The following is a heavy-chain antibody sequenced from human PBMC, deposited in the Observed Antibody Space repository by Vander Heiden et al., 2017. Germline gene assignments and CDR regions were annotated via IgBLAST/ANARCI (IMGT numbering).Heavy chain of an antibody. CDR1: GRSSCSCY. J-gene: IGHJ4*02. D-gene: IGHD1-26*01. Sequence: QVQVQEAGPGPGKLSETLSLTCNHTGRSSCSCYRSWIRQPPGKGLEWIGNIYYSGSTNCNPSLKSRVTISVDTSKNQFSLKLSSVTAADTAVYYCARGGSYSGTVDYWGQGTLVTVSS. CDR3: ARGGSYSGTVDY. CDR2: IYYSGST. V-gene: IGHV4-59*01.